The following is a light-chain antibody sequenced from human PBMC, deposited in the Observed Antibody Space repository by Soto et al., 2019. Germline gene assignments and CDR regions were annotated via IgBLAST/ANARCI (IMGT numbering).Light chain of an antibody. CDR1: QTISSW. V-gene: IGKV1-5*03. J-gene: IGKJ1*01. Sequence: DIQLTQSPSTLSASVVDRVTITFRASQTISSWLAWYQQKPGKAPKLLIYKASTLKSGVPSRFSGSGSGTEFTLTISSLQTDDFSTYYCQQYHSYWTFGQGTKVDIK. CDR3: QQYHSYWT. CDR2: KAS.